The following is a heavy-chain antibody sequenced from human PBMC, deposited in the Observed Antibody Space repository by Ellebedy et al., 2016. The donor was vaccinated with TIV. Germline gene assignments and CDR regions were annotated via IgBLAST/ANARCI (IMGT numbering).Heavy chain of an antibody. Sequence: PGGSLRLSCAASGFTFSSYWMHWVRQAPGKGPEWVSYISYSGDLMYYADSVKGRFTTSRDNAGNSLYLQMNSLRAEDTAVYYCVRLGVIAAAGASDYWGQGTLVIVSS. CDR3: VRLGVIAAAGASDY. V-gene: IGHV3-21*04. CDR2: ISYSGDLM. CDR1: GFTFSSYW. D-gene: IGHD6-13*01. J-gene: IGHJ4*02.